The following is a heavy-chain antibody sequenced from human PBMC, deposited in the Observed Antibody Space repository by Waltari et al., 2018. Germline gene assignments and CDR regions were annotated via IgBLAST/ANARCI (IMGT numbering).Heavy chain of an antibody. CDR1: GGNFSSYA. J-gene: IGHJ4*02. V-gene: IGHV1-8*03. D-gene: IGHD1-26*01. Sequence: QVQLVQYGAEVKKPGSSVKVSCKASGGNFSSYAIRWVRQAPGQVLEWMGWMNPNSYTTGFGQGFRGRVTFTTDTSTTTAYMALTNFRSEDTGMYYFARGIRTELFSDYWGQGTLVTVSS. CDR3: ARGIRTELFSDY. CDR2: MNPNSYTT.